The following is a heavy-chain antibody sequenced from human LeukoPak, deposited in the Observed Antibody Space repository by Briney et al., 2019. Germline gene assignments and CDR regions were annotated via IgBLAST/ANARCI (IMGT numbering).Heavy chain of an antibody. Sequence: SETLSLTCTVSGASISSSSYYWGWIRQPPGKGLEWIGSIYYSGSTYYNPSLKSRVTISEDTPKNQFSLKLSSVTAADTAVYYCARVSLFMGVGNWFDPWGQGTLVTVSS. J-gene: IGHJ5*02. CDR1: GASISSSSYY. D-gene: IGHD1-26*01. CDR3: ARVSLFMGVGNWFDP. CDR2: IYYSGST. V-gene: IGHV4-39*07.